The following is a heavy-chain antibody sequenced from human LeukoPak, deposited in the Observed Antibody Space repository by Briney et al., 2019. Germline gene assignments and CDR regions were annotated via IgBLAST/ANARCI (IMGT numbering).Heavy chain of an antibody. Sequence: SETLSLTCTVSGGSIRSGSYYWSWIRQPAGKGLEWIGRIYTSGSTNYNPSLKSRVTISVDTSKNQFSLKLSSVTAADTAVSCCARDDYTSINYWGQGTLVTVSS. CDR2: IYTSGST. V-gene: IGHV4-61*02. J-gene: IGHJ4*02. CDR1: GGSIRSGSYY. CDR3: ARDDYTSINY. D-gene: IGHD4-11*01.